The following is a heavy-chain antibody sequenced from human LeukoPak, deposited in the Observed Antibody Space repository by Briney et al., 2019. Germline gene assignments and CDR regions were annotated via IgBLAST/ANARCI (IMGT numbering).Heavy chain of an antibody. CDR3: ARAVGVGRGTYFDL. V-gene: IGHV4-59*08. J-gene: IGHJ2*01. D-gene: IGHD1-1*01. CDR1: GASISSYY. Sequence: SETLSLTCTVSGASISSYYWSWIRQPPGKGLEWIGYISYIGSTNYNPSLKSRVTISVDTSKNQFSLKLSSVTAADTAVYYCARAVGVGRGTYFDLWGRGTLVTVSS. CDR2: ISYIGST.